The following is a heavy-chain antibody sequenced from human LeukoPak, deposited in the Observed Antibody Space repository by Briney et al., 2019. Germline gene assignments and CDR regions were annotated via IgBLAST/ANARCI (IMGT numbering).Heavy chain of an antibody. CDR1: GFTFSSYS. CDR2: ISSSSSYI. V-gene: IGHV3-21*01. D-gene: IGHD6-13*01. CDR3: ARVSAAGALDI. Sequence: GGSLRLPCAASGFTFSSYSMNWVRQAPGKGLEWVSSISSSSSYIYYADSVKGRFTISRDNAKNSLYLQMNSLRAEDTAVYYCARVSAAGALDIWGQGTMVTVSS. J-gene: IGHJ3*02.